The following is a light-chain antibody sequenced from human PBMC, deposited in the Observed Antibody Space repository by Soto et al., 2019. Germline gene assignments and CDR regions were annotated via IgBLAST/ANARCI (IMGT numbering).Light chain of an antibody. CDR1: QSVNSN. V-gene: IGKV3-15*01. CDR2: GAS. J-gene: IGKJ1*01. CDR3: QQYNNWPRT. Sequence: EVVMTQSPATLFVSPGERATLSCRASQSVNSNLVWYQQKPGQAPRLLIYGASTRATGIAARFSGSGSGTEFTLTISSLQSEDFAVYYCQQYNNWPRTFGQGTKVEIK.